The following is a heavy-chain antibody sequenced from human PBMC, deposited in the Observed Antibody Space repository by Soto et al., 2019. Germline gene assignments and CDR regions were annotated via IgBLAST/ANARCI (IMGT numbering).Heavy chain of an antibody. D-gene: IGHD2-15*01. V-gene: IGHV1-69*01. J-gene: IGHJ6*02. CDR2: IIPIFGTA. Sequence: QVQLVQSGAEVKKPGSSVKVSCKASGGTFSSYAISWVRQAPGQGLEWMGGIIPIFGTANYAQKFQGRVTITADESTSTAYMELSSLRSEDTAVYYCARDRDDCSGGSCSSYYYYGMDVWGQGTTVTVSS. CDR3: ARDRDDCSGGSCSSYYYYGMDV. CDR1: GGTFSSYA.